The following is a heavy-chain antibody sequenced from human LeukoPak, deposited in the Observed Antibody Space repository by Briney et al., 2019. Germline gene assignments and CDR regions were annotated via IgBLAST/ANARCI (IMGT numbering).Heavy chain of an antibody. V-gene: IGHV4-34*01. D-gene: IGHD6-25*01. CDR2: INHSGST. CDR3: ARESRQGAFDI. Sequence: SETLSLTCAVYGGSFSGYYWSWIRQPPGKGLEWIGEINHSGSTNYNPSLKSRVTISVDTSKNQFSLKLSSVTAADTAVYYCARESRQGAFDIWGQGTMVTVSS. J-gene: IGHJ3*02. CDR1: GGSFSGYY.